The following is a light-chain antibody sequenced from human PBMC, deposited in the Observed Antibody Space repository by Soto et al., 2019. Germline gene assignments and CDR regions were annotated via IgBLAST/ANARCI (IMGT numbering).Light chain of an antibody. CDR2: EVS. Sequence: QSALTQPASVSGSHGQSITISCTGTSSDVGGYNYVSWYQQHPDKAPKLMIYEVSNRPSGVSNRFSGSKSGNTASLTISGLQAEDEADYYCSSYTSSSTPYVVFGGGTKLTVL. CDR3: SSYTSSSTPYVV. V-gene: IGLV2-14*01. J-gene: IGLJ2*01. CDR1: SSDVGGYNY.